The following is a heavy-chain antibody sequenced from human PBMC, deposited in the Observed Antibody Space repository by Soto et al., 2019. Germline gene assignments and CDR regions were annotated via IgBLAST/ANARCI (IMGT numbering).Heavy chain of an antibody. Sequence: GGSLRLSCAASGFTFSESAMHWVRQAPGKGLEWVGHIRSRANNYATAYAASVKGRFTISRDDSKNTAYLQMNSLKTEDTAVYYCTTDYDFWSGYYRPQPIDYWGQGTLVTVSS. CDR3: TTDYDFWSGYYRPQPIDY. D-gene: IGHD3-3*01. CDR2: IRSRANNYAT. V-gene: IGHV3-73*01. CDR1: GFTFSESA. J-gene: IGHJ4*02.